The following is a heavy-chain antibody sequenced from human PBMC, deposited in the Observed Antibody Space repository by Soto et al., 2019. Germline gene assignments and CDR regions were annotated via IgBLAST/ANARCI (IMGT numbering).Heavy chain of an antibody. CDR1: GFTVSSNY. D-gene: IGHD6-13*01. CDR3: AGTNSIAAAALRHAFDI. J-gene: IGHJ3*02. V-gene: IGHV3-53*01. Sequence: SGGSLRLSCAASGFTVSSNYMSWVRQAPGKGLEWVSVIYSGGSTYYADSVKGRFTISRDNSKNTLYLQMNSLRAEDTAVYYCAGTNSIAAAALRHAFDIWGQGTMVTVSS. CDR2: IYSGGST.